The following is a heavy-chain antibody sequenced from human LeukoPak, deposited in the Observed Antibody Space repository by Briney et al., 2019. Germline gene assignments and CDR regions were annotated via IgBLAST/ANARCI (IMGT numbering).Heavy chain of an antibody. CDR3: ARDHGYAFDY. D-gene: IGHD5-12*01. V-gene: IGHV3-23*01. Sequence: GGSLRLSYAASGFTFSSYAMTWVRQAPGKGLEWVSAISGSGGSTYYADSVKGRFTISRDSSKNTLYLQMNSLRAEDTAVYYCARDHGYAFDYWGQGTLVTVSS. J-gene: IGHJ4*02. CDR1: GFTFSSYA. CDR2: ISGSGGST.